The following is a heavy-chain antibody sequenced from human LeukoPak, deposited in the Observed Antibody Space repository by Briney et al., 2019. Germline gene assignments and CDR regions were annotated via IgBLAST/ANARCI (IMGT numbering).Heavy chain of an antibody. CDR1: GFTFSYYA. D-gene: IGHD5-12*01. Sequence: PGGSLRLSCAASGFTFSYYAMSWVRQAPGKGPEWLSSISDSGGSTYYADSVKGRFTISRDNSKNTLYLQIHSLRGEDTAIYSCARDRDSGPSGLGYWGQGTLVTVSS. CDR3: ARDRDSGPSGLGY. J-gene: IGHJ4*02. V-gene: IGHV3-23*01. CDR2: ISDSGGST.